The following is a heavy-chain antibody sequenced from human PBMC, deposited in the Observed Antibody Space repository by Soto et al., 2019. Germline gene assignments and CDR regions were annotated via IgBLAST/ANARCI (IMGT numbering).Heavy chain of an antibody. V-gene: IGHV1-2*02. CDR3: AREGPLSGGDYFGMDV. CDR2: INPNSGGT. J-gene: IGHJ6*02. Sequence: QAQLVQSGAELKKPGASVKVSCRASGYTFTAFYIHWMRQAPGQGLEWLGWINPNSGGTNYAQKFQGRVTVTRDTSVNTAYMDLSSLKSDDTAVYYCAREGPLSGGDYFGMDVWGQGTTVTVSS. D-gene: IGHD3-10*01. CDR1: GYTFTAFY.